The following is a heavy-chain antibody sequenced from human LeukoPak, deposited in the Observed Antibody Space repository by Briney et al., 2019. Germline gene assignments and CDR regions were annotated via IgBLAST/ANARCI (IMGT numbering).Heavy chain of an antibody. V-gene: IGHV3-9*01. J-gene: IGHJ4*02. CDR3: AKDIAPITMVRGVTHFDY. CDR1: GFTFDDYA. D-gene: IGHD3-10*01. Sequence: GRSLRLSCAASGFTFDDYAMHWVRQAPGKGLEWVSGISWNSGSIGYADSVKGRFTISRDNAKNSLYLQMNSLRAEDTALYYCAKDIAPITMVRGVTHFDYWGQGTLVTVSS. CDR2: ISWNSGSI.